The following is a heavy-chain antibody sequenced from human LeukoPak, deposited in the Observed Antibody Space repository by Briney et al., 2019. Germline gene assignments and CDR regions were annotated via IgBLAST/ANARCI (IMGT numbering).Heavy chain of an antibody. V-gene: IGHV3-43D*03. CDR2: ISWDGGST. Sequence: GGSLRLSCAASGFTFSSYWMHWVRQAPGKGLEWVSLISWDGGSTYYADSVKGRFTISRDNSKNSLYLQMNSLRAEDTALYYCAKDSESGGSGDFDYWGQGTLVTVSS. D-gene: IGHD3-10*01. J-gene: IGHJ4*02. CDR3: AKDSESGGSGDFDY. CDR1: GFTFSSYW.